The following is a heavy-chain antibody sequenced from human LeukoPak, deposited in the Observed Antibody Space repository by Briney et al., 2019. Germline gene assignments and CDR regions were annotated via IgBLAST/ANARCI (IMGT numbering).Heavy chain of an antibody. Sequence: ASVKVSCKASGYTFTSYHMHWVRQAPGQGLEWVGMINPSGGFTTYAQKLQGRVTVTRDKSKTTLYMELRSLRSEDTAVYYCARDRNSGSSLDIWGQGTMLTVSS. D-gene: IGHD6-6*01. CDR1: GYTFTSYH. CDR2: INPSGGFT. J-gene: IGHJ3*02. CDR3: ARDRNSGSSLDI. V-gene: IGHV1-46*04.